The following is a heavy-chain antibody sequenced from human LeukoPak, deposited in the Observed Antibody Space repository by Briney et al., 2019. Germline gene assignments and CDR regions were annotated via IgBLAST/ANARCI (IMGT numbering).Heavy chain of an antibody. Sequence: PGGSLRLSCAASGFSFGDYCMGWIRQAPGEGLEWVSSISSSGSYTSYADSVKGRFTISRDNSKNTLYLQMNSLRAEDTAIYYCAKHAYNYHSGGFDYWGQGTLVTVSS. CDR2: ISSSGSYT. CDR3: AKHAYNYHSGGFDY. D-gene: IGHD3-22*01. V-gene: IGHV3-11*03. CDR1: GFSFGDYC. J-gene: IGHJ4*02.